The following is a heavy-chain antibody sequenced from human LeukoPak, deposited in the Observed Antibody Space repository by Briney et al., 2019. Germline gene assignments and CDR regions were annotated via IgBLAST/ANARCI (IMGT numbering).Heavy chain of an antibody. CDR2: ISWDGGST. D-gene: IGHD3-16*01. Sequence: GGSLRLSCAASGFTFDDYAMHWVRQAPGKGLEWVSLISWDGGSTYYADSVKGRFTISRDNSKNTLYLQMNSLRAEDTAVYYCASTYDHSYWGQGTLVTVSS. CDR1: GFTFDDYA. V-gene: IGHV3-43D*03. CDR3: ASTYDHSY. J-gene: IGHJ4*02.